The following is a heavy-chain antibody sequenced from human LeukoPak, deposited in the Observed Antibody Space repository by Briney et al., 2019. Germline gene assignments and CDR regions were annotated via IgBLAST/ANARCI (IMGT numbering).Heavy chain of an antibody. CDR2: TYYRSKWYN. J-gene: IGHJ4*02. V-gene: IGHV6-1*01. D-gene: IGHD3-10*01. CDR1: GDSVSSNSAA. CDR3: ARSPPYGSGSAYYFDY. Sequence: SQTLSLTCAISGDSVSSNSAAWNWTRQSPSRVLEWLGRTYYRSKWYNDYAVSVKSRITINPDTSKNQFSLQLNSVTPEDTAVYYCARSPPYGSGSAYYFDYWGQGTLVTVSS.